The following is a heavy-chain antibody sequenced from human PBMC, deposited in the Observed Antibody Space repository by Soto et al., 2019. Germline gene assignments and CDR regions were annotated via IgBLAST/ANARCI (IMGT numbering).Heavy chain of an antibody. CDR2: IYYRGST. V-gene: IGHV4-59*01. CDR1: GGSMISYY. Sequence: PSETLSLTCTVSGGSMISYYWSWIRQPPGKGLEWLGYIYYRGSTNYNPSLKSRVTISVDTSKNQFSLKLTSVTAADTAVYYCARPLYYGYDPFDYWGQGTLVTVSS. CDR3: ARPLYYGYDPFDY. J-gene: IGHJ4*02. D-gene: IGHD5-12*01.